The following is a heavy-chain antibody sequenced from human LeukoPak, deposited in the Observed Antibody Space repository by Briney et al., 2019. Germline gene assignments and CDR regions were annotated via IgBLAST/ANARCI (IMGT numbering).Heavy chain of an antibody. Sequence: PSQTLSLTCTFSGDSINSGGYYWSWIRQHPGKGLEWIVYIYYSGCTYYTPSLKTRLTISLDTSQNQFSLKLSSVTAADTAMYYCARDWPRGYSYGYSVGWFDPWGQGTLVTVSS. CDR1: GDSINSGGYY. V-gene: IGHV4-31*03. D-gene: IGHD5-18*01. CDR3: ARDWPRGYSYGYSVGWFDP. J-gene: IGHJ5*02. CDR2: IYYSGCT.